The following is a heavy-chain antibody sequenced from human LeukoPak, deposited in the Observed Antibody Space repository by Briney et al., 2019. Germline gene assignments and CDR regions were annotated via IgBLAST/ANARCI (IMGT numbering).Heavy chain of an antibody. V-gene: IGHV3-72*01. CDR2: TRNKAHSYTT. Sequence: PGGSLRLSCAASGFTFSDHYMDWVRQAPGEGLEWVGRTRNKAHSYTTEYAASVRGRFIISRDDSKNSLYLQMNSLKTEDTAVYYCTRSTTRGYSVTDYRGQGTLVTVSS. D-gene: IGHD4-23*01. CDR1: GFTFSDHY. J-gene: IGHJ4*02. CDR3: TRSTTRGYSVTDY.